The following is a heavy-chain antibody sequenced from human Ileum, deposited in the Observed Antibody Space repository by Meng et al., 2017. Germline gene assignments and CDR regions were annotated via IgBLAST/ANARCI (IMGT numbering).Heavy chain of an antibody. V-gene: IGHV3-30*10. CDR3: AREGYSSGRAPAFDI. Sequence: GESLKITCAASGFSLSSYVMHWVRQAPGKGPEWVALISHDESNKGSRDSLKGRVTISRDISKNTQDLQMNSLRPEDTAVYYCAREGYSSGRAPAFDIWGQGTKVTVSS. CDR2: ISHDESNK. CDR1: GFSLSSYV. J-gene: IGHJ3*02. D-gene: IGHD5-18*01.